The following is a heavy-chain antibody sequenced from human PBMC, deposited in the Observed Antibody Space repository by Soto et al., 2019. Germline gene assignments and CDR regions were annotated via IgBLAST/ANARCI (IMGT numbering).Heavy chain of an antibody. D-gene: IGHD3-9*01. V-gene: IGHV5-51*01. CDR2: IYPGDSDT. J-gene: IGHJ6*02. Sequence: GESLKISCKGSGYSFTSYWSGWVRQMPGKGLEWMGIIYPGDSDTRYSPSFQGQVTISADKSISTAYLQWSSLKASDTAMYYCARHVDILTGSGQLYYGMDVWGQGTTVTVS. CDR3: ARHVDILTGSGQLYYGMDV. CDR1: GYSFTSYW.